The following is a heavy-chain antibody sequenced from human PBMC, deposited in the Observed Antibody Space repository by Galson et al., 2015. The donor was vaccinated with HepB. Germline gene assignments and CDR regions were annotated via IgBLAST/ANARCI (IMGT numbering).Heavy chain of an antibody. CDR2: ISGSGGST. CDR1: GFTFSSYA. V-gene: IGHV3-23*01. J-gene: IGHJ2*01. D-gene: IGHD2-2*02. CDR3: AKATGGDCSSTSCYTDPDWYFDL. Sequence: SLRLSCAASGFTFSSYAMSWVRQAPGKGLEWVSAISGSGGSTYYADSVKGRFTISRDNSKNTLYLQMNSLRAEDTAVYYCAKATGGDCSSTSCYTDPDWYFDLWGRGTLVTVSS.